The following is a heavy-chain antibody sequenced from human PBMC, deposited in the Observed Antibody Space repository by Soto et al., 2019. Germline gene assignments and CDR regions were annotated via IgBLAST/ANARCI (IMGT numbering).Heavy chain of an antibody. CDR2: INHSGST. Sequence: QVQLQQWGAGLLKPSETLSLTCAVYGGSFSGYYWTWIRQPSGTGLEWIGEINHSGSTNYNPSLKXXVTISVDTSKNQFSLKLTSVTAADTAVYYCARDKITGLFDYWGQGTLVTVSS. CDR1: GGSFSGYY. CDR3: ARDKITGLFDY. V-gene: IGHV4-34*01. D-gene: IGHD2-8*02. J-gene: IGHJ4*02.